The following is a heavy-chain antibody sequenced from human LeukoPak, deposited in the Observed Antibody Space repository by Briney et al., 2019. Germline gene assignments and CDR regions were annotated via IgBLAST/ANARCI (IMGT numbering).Heavy chain of an antibody. J-gene: IGHJ6*02. D-gene: IGHD3-10*01. CDR1: GYTFTSYG. Sequence: ASVKVSCKASGYTFTSYGISWVRQAPGQGLEWMGWIIAYNGNTNYAQKLQGRVTMTTDTSTSTAYMELRSLRSDDTAVYYCARDGTYYYGPGKKLYYGMDVWGQGTTVTVSS. CDR2: IIAYNGNT. CDR3: ARDGTYYYGPGKKLYYGMDV. V-gene: IGHV1-18*01.